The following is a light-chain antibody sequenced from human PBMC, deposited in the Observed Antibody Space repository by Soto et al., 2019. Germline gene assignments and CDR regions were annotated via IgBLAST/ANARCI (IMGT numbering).Light chain of an antibody. CDR2: EVT. Sequence: QSALTQPASVSGSPGQSITISCTGTSSDVGGYNYVSWYQQHPGKAPKLMIYEVTNRPSGVSNRFSGSKSGNTASLTISGLQAEDEADYYCTSYTSTRNLYLVFGGGTKLTVL. V-gene: IGLV2-14*01. CDR3: TSYTSTRNLYLV. CDR1: SSDVGGYNY. J-gene: IGLJ2*01.